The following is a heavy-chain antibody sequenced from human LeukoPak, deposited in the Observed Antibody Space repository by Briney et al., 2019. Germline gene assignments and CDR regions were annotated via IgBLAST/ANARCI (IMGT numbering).Heavy chain of an antibody. CDR1: GFTSVSYE. CDR3: AELGITMIGGV. CDR2: ISSSGSTI. J-gene: IGHJ6*04. D-gene: IGHD3-10*02. Sequence: GGSLRPSCEPSGFTSVSYEMNGVGQAPGKGLEWVSYISSSGSTIYYADSVKGRFTISRDNAKNSLYLQMNSLRAEDTAVYYCAELGITMIGGVWGKGTTVTISS. V-gene: IGHV3-48*03.